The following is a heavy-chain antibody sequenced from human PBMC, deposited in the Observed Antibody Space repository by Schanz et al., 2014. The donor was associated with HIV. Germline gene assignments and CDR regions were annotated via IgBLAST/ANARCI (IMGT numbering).Heavy chain of an antibody. Sequence: EVQLVESGGGLVQPGGSLRLSCAASGFIFTSYSMNWVRQAPGKGLEWISYISSSSRSIYYRDSLKGRFTISRDNVKNSLYLQMNSLRAEDTAVYYCALSRPSGYGGSWYFDLWGRGTLVAVSS. D-gene: IGHD2-15*01. V-gene: IGHV3-48*01. J-gene: IGHJ2*01. CDR1: GFIFTSYS. CDR2: ISSSSRSI. CDR3: ALSRPSGYGGSWYFDL.